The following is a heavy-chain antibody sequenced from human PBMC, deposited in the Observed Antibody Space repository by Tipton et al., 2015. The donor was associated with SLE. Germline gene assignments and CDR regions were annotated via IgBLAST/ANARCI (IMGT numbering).Heavy chain of an antibody. V-gene: IGHV4-59*11. D-gene: IGHD4-17*01. CDR1: GASISTHY. CDR2: ISYTGNT. Sequence: TLSLTCTVSGASISTHYWSWIRQPPGKGLEWIGYISYTGNTNFNPSLKSRVTMSVATSKNQFSLRLSSVTAADTAVYYCARPAVYGDSRGGFDIWGQGTMVTVSS. J-gene: IGHJ3*02. CDR3: ARPAVYGDSRGGFDI.